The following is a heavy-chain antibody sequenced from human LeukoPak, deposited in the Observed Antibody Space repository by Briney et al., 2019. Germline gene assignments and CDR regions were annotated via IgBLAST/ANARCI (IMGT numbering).Heavy chain of an antibody. J-gene: IGHJ3*02. Sequence: ASVKVSCKASGYTFTSYYMHWVRQAPGQGLEWMGIINPSGGSTSYAQKFQGRVTMTRDMSTSTVYMELSSLRSEDTAVYYCARDSGPNAFDIWGQGTMVTVSS. CDR2: INPSGGST. CDR3: ARDSGPNAFDI. CDR1: GYTFTSYY. D-gene: IGHD3-10*01. V-gene: IGHV1-46*01.